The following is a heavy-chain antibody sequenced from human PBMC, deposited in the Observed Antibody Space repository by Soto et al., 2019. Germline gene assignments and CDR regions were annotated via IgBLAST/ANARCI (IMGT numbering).Heavy chain of an antibody. J-gene: IGHJ4*02. Sequence: SETLSLTCAVSGGSISSSNWWSWVRQPPGKGLEWIGEIYHSGSTNYNPSLKSRVTISVDKSKNQFSLKLSSVTAADTAVYYCARGWGYSAYDNDYWGQGTLVTVAS. D-gene: IGHD5-12*01. V-gene: IGHV4-4*02. CDR3: ARGWGYSAYDNDY. CDR2: IYHSGST. CDR1: GGSISSSNW.